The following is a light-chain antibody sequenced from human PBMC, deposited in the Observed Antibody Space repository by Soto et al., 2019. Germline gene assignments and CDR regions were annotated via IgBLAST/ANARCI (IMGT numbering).Light chain of an antibody. CDR3: SSYSSSDTLHV. Sequence: QSALAQPASVSGSPGQSITISCTGTSSDIGTFKYVSWYQQHPGKAPKLIIYEVSNRPSGVPDRFSGSKSGSTASLTISGLQAEDEADYYCSSYSSSDTLHVFGTPTKLTVL. CDR2: EVS. CDR1: SSDIGTFKY. J-gene: IGLJ1*01. V-gene: IGLV2-14*01.